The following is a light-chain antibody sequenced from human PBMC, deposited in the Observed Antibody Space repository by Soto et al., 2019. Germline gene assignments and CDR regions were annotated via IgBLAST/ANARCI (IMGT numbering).Light chain of an antibody. Sequence: EIVMTQSPSTVSVSPGGRAPLSCRASQSISDTLAWYQQKPGQAPRLLIYSASRRATGFPGRFSGSGSGTDFTLTISSLQSEDLAVYYCQQYNNWPWTFGQGTKVDIK. CDR3: QQYNNWPWT. J-gene: IGKJ1*01. V-gene: IGKV3-15*01. CDR2: SAS. CDR1: QSISDT.